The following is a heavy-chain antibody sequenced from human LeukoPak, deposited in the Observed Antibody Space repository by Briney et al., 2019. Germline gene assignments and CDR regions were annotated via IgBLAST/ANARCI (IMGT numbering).Heavy chain of an antibody. Sequence: SETLSLTCNVSVRSIPNYYWNWIRQPPGKGLEWIGYIYYTGSTNSNPSLKSRVTISLETSKNQFSLELSSATAADSGIYYCASSYFYDGNRYFDYWGQGALVTVSS. J-gene: IGHJ4*02. CDR2: IYYTGST. CDR3: ASSYFYDGNRYFDY. CDR1: VRSIPNYY. V-gene: IGHV4-59*08. D-gene: IGHD3-22*01.